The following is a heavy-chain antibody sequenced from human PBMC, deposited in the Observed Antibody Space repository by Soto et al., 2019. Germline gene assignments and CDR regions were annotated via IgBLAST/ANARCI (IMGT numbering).Heavy chain of an antibody. J-gene: IGHJ4*02. Sequence: EVQVVESGGGLVQPGGSLRLSCAASGFTFSSYSMNWVRQAPGKGLEWVSYISSSSSTKFYADSVKGRFTISRDNARKSLYLQMNSLGAEDTDVYYCARDIDGGGQGTLVTVSS. CDR2: ISSSSSTK. D-gene: IGHD2-15*01. V-gene: IGHV3-48*01. CDR3: ARDIDG. CDR1: GFTFSSYS.